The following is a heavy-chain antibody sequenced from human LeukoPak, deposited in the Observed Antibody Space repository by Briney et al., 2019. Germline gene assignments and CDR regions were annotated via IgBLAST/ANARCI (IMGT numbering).Heavy chain of an antibody. V-gene: IGHV3-30*18. D-gene: IGHD6-6*01. J-gene: IGHJ4*02. CDR3: AKSLEEQLGPV. CDR2: ISYDGSNK. Sequence: GGSLRLSCAASGFTFSSYGMHWVRQAPGKGLEWVAVISYDGSNKYYSDSVKGRFTISRDNSKNTLYLQMNSLRAEDTAVYYCAKSLEEQLGPVWGQGTLVTVSS. CDR1: GFTFSSYG.